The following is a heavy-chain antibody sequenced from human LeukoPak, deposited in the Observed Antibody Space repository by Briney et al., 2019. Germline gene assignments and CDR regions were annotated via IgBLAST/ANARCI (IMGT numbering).Heavy chain of an antibody. D-gene: IGHD3-10*01. CDR3: ARVTYGSGTYGAFDY. Sequence: PGGSLRLSCAASGFTFSSYSMNWVRQAPGKGLEWVSYISSSSSTIYYADSVKGRFTISRDNAKSSLYLQMNSLRAEDTAVYYCARVTYGSGTYGAFDYWGQGTLVTVSS. V-gene: IGHV3-48*01. CDR2: ISSSSSTI. CDR1: GFTFSSYS. J-gene: IGHJ4*02.